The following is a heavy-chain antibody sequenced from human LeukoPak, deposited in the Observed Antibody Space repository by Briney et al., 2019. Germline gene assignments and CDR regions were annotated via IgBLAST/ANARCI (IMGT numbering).Heavy chain of an antibody. CDR2: IIPILGIA. Sequence: GSSVKVSCKASGGTFSSYAISWVRQAPGQGLEWMGRIIPILGIANYAQKFQGRVTITADKSTSTAYMELSSLRSEDTAVYYCARDRGQLLWTDAFDIWGQGTMVTVSS. V-gene: IGHV1-69*04. J-gene: IGHJ3*02. CDR1: GGTFSSYA. D-gene: IGHD3-10*01. CDR3: ARDRGQLLWTDAFDI.